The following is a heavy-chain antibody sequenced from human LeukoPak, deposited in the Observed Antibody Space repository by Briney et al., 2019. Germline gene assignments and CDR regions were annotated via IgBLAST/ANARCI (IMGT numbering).Heavy chain of an antibody. Sequence: SETLSLTCAVYGGSFSGYYWSWIRQPPGKGLEWIGEINHSGSTNYNPSLKSRVTISVDTSKNQFSLKLSSVTAADTAVYYCARGPGRQQLRSFGGYYYYRDVWGKGTTLTLSS. CDR1: GGSFSGYY. J-gene: IGHJ6*03. D-gene: IGHD6-13*01. CDR3: ARGPGRQQLRSFGGYYYYRDV. CDR2: INHSGST. V-gene: IGHV4-34*01.